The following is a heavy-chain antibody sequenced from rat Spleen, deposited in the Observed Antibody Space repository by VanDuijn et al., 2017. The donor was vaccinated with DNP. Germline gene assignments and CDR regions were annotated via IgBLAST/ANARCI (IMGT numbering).Heavy chain of an antibody. D-gene: IGHD1-5*01. CDR2: ISYSGTT. V-gene: IGHV3-1*01. CDR1: NYSITSNY. CDR3: ARWVRYFDN. J-gene: IGHJ3*01. Sequence: EVQLQESRPGLVKPSQSLSLTCSVTNYSITSNYWGWTRKFPGIKVEWMAYISYSGTTGYNPSLKSRISITRDTSKNQFFLQLNSVTTEDTATYYCARWVRYFDNWGQGTLVTVSS.